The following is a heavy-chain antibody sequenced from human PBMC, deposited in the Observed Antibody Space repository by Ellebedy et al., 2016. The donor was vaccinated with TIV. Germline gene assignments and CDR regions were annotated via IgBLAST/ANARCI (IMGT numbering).Heavy chain of an antibody. V-gene: IGHV3-7*04. J-gene: IGHJ4*02. Sequence: PGGSLRLSCAASGFTFTTLWMSLVRQAPGKGLEWVANIKQDGSEKFYVDSVKGRFTISRDNAKNSLYLQMNSLRAEDTAVYYCTRENWYIDYWGQGTLVTVSS. D-gene: IGHD1-1*01. CDR3: TRENWYIDY. CDR2: IKQDGSEK. CDR1: GFTFTTLW.